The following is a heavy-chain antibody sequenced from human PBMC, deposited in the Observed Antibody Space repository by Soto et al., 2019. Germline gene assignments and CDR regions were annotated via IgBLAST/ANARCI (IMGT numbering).Heavy chain of an antibody. D-gene: IGHD5-18*01. CDR3: ARGVEAMALFDY. J-gene: IGHJ4*02. Sequence: GASVKVSCKASGGTFSSYAISWVRQAPGQGLEWMGGIIPIFGTANYAQKLQGRVTMTTDTSTSTAYMELRSLRSDDTAVSYCARGVEAMALFDYWGQGTLVTVSS. V-gene: IGHV1-69*05. CDR1: GGTFSSYA. CDR2: IIPIFGTA.